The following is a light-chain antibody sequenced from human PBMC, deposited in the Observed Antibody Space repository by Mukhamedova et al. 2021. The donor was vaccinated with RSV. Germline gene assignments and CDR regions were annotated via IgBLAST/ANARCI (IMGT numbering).Light chain of an antibody. CDR2: EAS. J-gene: IGKJ1*01. CDR3: QQFYTYSQT. Sequence: WYQRRVHGKAPKLLIYEASSLQSGVSSRFSGSGYGTEFTLTINSLQAEDFATYYCQQFYTYSQTFGKGTKVEVK. V-gene: IGKV1-5*03.